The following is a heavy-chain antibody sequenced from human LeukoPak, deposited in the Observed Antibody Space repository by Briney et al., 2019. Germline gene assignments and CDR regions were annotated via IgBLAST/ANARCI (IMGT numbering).Heavy chain of an antibody. CDR2: ISWNSGSI. CDR1: GFTFDDYA. V-gene: IGHV3-9*01. Sequence: PGRSLRLSRAASGFTFDDYAMHWVRQAPGKGLEWVSGISWNSGSIGYADSVKGRFTISRDNAKNSLYLQMNSLRAEDTALYYCAKGATIAATLGWFDPWGQGTLVTVSS. CDR3: AKGATIAATLGWFDP. D-gene: IGHD2-15*01. J-gene: IGHJ5*02.